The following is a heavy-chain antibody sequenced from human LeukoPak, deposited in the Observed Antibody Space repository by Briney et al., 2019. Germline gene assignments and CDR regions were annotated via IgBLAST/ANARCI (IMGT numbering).Heavy chain of an antibody. CDR2: IYYSGST. D-gene: IGHD3-10*01. CDR1: GGSISRSSYN. J-gene: IGHJ3*02. V-gene: IGHV4-39*01. Sequence: PSDALSLTCPVSGGSISRSSYNWGWIRQPPGKGLEWIGSIYYSGSTYYNPSLKSRVTISVDTSKNQFSLKVSSVTAADTAVYYCARRELLSPPDAFDIWGQGTMVTVSS. CDR3: ARRELLSPPDAFDI.